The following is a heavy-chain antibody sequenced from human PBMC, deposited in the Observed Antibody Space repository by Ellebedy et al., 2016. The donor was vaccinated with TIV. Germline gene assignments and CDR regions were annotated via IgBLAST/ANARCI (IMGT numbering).Heavy chain of an antibody. D-gene: IGHD2-15*01. Sequence: GESLKISXAASGFTFSSYSMNWVRQAPGKGLEWVSSISSSSSYIYYADSVKGRFTISRDNAKNSLYLQMNSLRAKDTAVYYCARGDGDCSGGSCYSQIYYYYGMDVWGQGTTVTVSS. CDR1: GFTFSSYS. J-gene: IGHJ6*02. CDR3: ARGDGDCSGGSCYSQIYYYYGMDV. CDR2: ISSSSSYI. V-gene: IGHV3-21*01.